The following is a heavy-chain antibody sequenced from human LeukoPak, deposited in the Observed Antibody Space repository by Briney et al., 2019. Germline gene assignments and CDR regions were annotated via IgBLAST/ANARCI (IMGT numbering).Heavy chain of an antibody. CDR2: INPNSGGT. J-gene: IGHJ3*02. CDR1: GYTFTGYY. V-gene: IGHV1-2*02. D-gene: IGHD2-2*01. Sequence: ASVEVSCKASGYTFTGYYMHWVRQAPGQGLEWMGWINPNSGGTNYAQKFQGRVTMTRDTSISTAYMELSRLRSDDTAVYYCARVYCSSTSCSGDAYDIWGQGTMVTVSS. CDR3: ARVYCSSTSCSGDAYDI.